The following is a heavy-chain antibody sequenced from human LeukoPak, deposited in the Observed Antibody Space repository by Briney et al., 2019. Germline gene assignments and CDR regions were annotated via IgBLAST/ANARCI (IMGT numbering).Heavy chain of an antibody. CDR1: GFTVSSNY. Sequence: PGGSLRLSCAASGFTVSSNYMSWVRQAPGKGLEWVSVIYSGGSTYYADSVKGRFTISRDNSKNTLYLQMNSLRAEDTAVYYCARWVGPNAGYFDYWGQGTLVTVSS. D-gene: IGHD1-26*01. V-gene: IGHV3-53*01. J-gene: IGHJ4*02. CDR3: ARWVGPNAGYFDY. CDR2: IYSGGST.